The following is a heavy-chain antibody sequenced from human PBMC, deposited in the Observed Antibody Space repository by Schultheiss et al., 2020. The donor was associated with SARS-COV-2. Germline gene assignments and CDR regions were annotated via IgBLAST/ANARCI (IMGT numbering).Heavy chain of an antibody. CDR1: GGSVRSGSYY. CDR2: IYYSGST. J-gene: IGHJ4*02. D-gene: IGHD6-13*01. CDR3: ATYPLNIAAASFDY. Sequence: SETLSLTCTVSGGSVRSGSYYWSWIRQPPGKGLEWIGYIYYSGSTNYNPSLKSRVTISVDTSKNQFSLKLSSVTAADTAVYYCATYPLNIAAASFDYWGQGTLVTVSS. V-gene: IGHV4-61*01.